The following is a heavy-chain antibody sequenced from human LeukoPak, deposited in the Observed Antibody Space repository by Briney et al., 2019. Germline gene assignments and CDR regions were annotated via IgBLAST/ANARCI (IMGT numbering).Heavy chain of an antibody. V-gene: IGHV4-59*08. D-gene: IGHD2-21*02. CDR2: IYYSGST. CDR1: GGSISSYY. CDR3: ARGPMATGY. J-gene: IGHJ4*02. Sequence: PSETLSLTCTVSGGSISSYYWSWIRQPPGKGLEWIGYIYYSGSTYYNPSLKSRVTISVDTSKNQFSLKLSSVTAADTAVYYCARGPMATGYWGQGTLVTVSS.